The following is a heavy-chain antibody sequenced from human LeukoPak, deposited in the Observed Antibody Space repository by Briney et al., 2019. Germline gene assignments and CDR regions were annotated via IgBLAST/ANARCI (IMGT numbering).Heavy chain of an antibody. J-gene: IGHJ5*02. V-gene: IGHV3-11*04. Sequence: PGGSLRLSCAASGFTFSDYYVSWIRQAPGKGLEWVSYISSSGSTIYYADSVRGRYTIHRDNAKNSLYLQMNSLRAEDTAVYYCARDGESGVKVPAANWFDPWGQGTLVTVSS. CDR3: ARDGESGVKVPAANWFDP. CDR1: GFTFSDYY. CDR2: ISSSGSTI. D-gene: IGHD2-2*01.